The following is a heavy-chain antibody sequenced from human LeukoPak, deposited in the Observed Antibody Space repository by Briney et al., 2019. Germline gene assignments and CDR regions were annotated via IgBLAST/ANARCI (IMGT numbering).Heavy chain of an antibody. CDR3: ARQVEAAGQKWFDP. CDR2: ISPNNGDT. Sequence: ASVKVSCKASGYSFISYGIIWVRQAPGQGLEWMGWISPNNGDTNYAQKLQGRVTMTTDTSTTTAYMELRSLTSDDTAVYYCARQVEAAGQKWFDPWGQGTPVTVSS. V-gene: IGHV1-18*04. CDR1: GYSFISYG. J-gene: IGHJ5*02. D-gene: IGHD6-13*01.